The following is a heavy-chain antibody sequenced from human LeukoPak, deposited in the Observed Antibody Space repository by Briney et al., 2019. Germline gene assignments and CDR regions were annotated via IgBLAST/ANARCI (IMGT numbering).Heavy chain of an antibody. CDR1: GFTVSSNY. Sequence: PGGSLRLSCAASGFTVSSNYMSWVRQAPGKGLEWVSVIYSGGSTYYADSVKGRFTISRDNSKNTLYLQMNSLRAEDTAVYFCARDAGDRKNYYWYFDLWGRGTPVTVFS. D-gene: IGHD2-21*01. J-gene: IGHJ2*01. CDR3: ARDAGDRKNYYWYFDL. CDR2: IYSGGST. V-gene: IGHV3-53*01.